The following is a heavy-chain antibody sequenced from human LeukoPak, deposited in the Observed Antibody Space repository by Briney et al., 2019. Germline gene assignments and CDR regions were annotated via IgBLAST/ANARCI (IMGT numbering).Heavy chain of an antibody. Sequence: SGSLSLTCAVSGDSISSSHWGSWVRQPPGEGLEWIGEIHESGSTNYNPSLKRRVTISVAQFKNHFSLKLRSLTAEDTAVYYCARKLTAVAGYFDCWGQATLVTVSS. CDR1: GDSISSSHW. V-gene: IGHV4-4*02. CDR3: ARKLTAVAGYFDC. CDR2: IHESGST. D-gene: IGHD6-19*01. J-gene: IGHJ4*02.